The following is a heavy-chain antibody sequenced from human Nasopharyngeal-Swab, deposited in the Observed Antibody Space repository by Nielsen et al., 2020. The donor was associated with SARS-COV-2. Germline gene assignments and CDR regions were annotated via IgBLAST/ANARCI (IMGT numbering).Heavy chain of an antibody. CDR2: ISGSGCST. V-gene: IGHV3-23*01. J-gene: IGHJ4*02. CDR1: GFTFSSYA. CDR3: APRVGATTGLDY. D-gene: IGHD1-26*01. Sequence: GESLKISCAASGFTFSSYAMSWVRQAPGKGLEWVSAISGSGCSTYYADSVKGRFTISRDNSKNTLYLQMNSLRAEDTAVYYCAPRVGATTGLDYWGQGTLVTVSS.